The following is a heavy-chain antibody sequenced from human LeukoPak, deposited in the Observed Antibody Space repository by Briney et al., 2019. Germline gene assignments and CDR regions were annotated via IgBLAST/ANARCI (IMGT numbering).Heavy chain of an antibody. D-gene: IGHD3-22*01. CDR2: ISGSGGST. V-gene: IGHV3-23*01. CDR1: GFTFSSYA. CDR3: AKVGVYYYDSSGYRLFDY. Sequence: GGSLRLSCAASGFTFSSYAMSWVRQAPGRGLEWVSAISGSGGSTYYADSVKGRFTTSRDNSKNTLYLQMNSLRAEDTAVYYCAKVGVYYYDSSGYRLFDYWGQGTLVTVSS. J-gene: IGHJ4*02.